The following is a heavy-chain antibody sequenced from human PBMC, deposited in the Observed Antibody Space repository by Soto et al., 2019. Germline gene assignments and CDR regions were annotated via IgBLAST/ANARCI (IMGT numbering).Heavy chain of an antibody. CDR2: IYYSGST. CDR1: GGSFSSYY. V-gene: IGHV4-59*01. Sequence: PSETLSLTCTVSGGSFSSYYWSWIRQPPGKGLEWIGYIYYSGSTNYNPSLKSRVTISVDTSKNQFSLKLSSVTAADTAVYYCAKGNYYVSSGYYDYWGQGTLVTVSS. CDR3: AKGNYYVSSGYYDY. D-gene: IGHD3-22*01. J-gene: IGHJ4*02.